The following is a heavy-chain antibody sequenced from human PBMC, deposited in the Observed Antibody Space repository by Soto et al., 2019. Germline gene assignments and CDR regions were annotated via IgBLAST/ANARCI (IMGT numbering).Heavy chain of an antibody. D-gene: IGHD4-17*01. CDR2: IGPDGREA. Sequence: EVQLVESGGGLVHPGGSLRLSCAASGFTFSTYWMTWVRQTPGKGLEFVGKIGPDGREAYYVDSVKGRFSISRDNAKNSLYLQMNSLRAEDTAVYYCARDDGIRSFDYGGQGTLVTVSS. V-gene: IGHV3-7*01. J-gene: IGHJ4*02. CDR1: GFTFSTYW. CDR3: ARDDGIRSFDY.